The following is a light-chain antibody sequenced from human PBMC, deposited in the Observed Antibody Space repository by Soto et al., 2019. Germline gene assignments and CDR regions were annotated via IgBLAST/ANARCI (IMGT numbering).Light chain of an antibody. CDR1: SSDVGNYDF. J-gene: IGLJ1*01. CDR3: CSYTDTFYV. Sequence: QSALPQPPSVSGSPGQSVTISCTGTSSDVGNYDFVSWYQQHPGKAPKLVIYEVSKRSSGVPDRFSGSKSGNTASLTISGLQAEDEADYYCCSYTDTFYVFGIGTKLTVL. V-gene: IGLV2-11*01. CDR2: EVS.